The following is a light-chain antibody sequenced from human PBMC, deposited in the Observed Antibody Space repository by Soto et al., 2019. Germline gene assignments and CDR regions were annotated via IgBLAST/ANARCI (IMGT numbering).Light chain of an antibody. V-gene: IGLV1-40*01. J-gene: IGLJ2*01. CDR3: QSFDSSLSGDVV. CDR2: GNN. CDR1: SSNIGAGYD. Sequence: QSVLTQPPSVSGAPGQRVIISCTGSSSNIGAGYDVHWYQQLPGTAPKLLIYGNNNRPSGVPDRFSGSRSGTSASLAITGLQAEDEADFYCQSFDSSLSGDVVFGGGTKVTVL.